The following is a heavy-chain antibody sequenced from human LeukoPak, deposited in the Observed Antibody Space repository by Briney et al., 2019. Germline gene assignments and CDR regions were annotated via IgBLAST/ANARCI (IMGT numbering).Heavy chain of an antibody. Sequence: GRSLRLSCAASGFTFSSYAMHWGRQAPGKGLEWVAVISYDGSNKYYADSVKGRFTISRDNSKNTLYLQMNSLRAEDTAVYYCARAESQWLAPDYWGQGTLVTVSS. CDR2: ISYDGSNK. V-gene: IGHV3-30-3*01. D-gene: IGHD6-19*01. CDR3: ARAESQWLAPDY. J-gene: IGHJ4*02. CDR1: GFTFSSYA.